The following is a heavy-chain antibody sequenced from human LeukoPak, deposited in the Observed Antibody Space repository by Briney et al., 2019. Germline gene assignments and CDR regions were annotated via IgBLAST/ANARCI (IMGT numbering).Heavy chain of an antibody. D-gene: IGHD2-8*01. CDR3: AKDGQSFNSMYDYFDS. V-gene: IGHV3-23*01. CDR2: IGGGDT. Sequence: GGTLRLSCSASGFTFRNFYISWIRQAPGKGLEWISYIGGGDTHYADSVEGRFTISRDDSRSTVDLQMSSLRAEDTAVYYCAKDGQSFNSMYDYFDSWGQGTLVTVSS. J-gene: IGHJ4*02. CDR1: GFTFRNFY.